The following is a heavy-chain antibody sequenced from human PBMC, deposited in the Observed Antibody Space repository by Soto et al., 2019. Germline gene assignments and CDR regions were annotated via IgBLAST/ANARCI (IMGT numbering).Heavy chain of an antibody. CDR2: IKNSGGST. CDR3: AVEAGSYYFDC. V-gene: IGHV3-64D*08. J-gene: IGHJ4*01. Sequence: PGGSLILSCSASGFTFSRYAMHWVRQAPGKGLEYVSAIKNSGGSTNYADSVKGRFTVSRDNSKNTLYLQMSSLRSEDTAVYYCAVEAGSYYFDCWGHGTLVTVSS. D-gene: IGHD1-1*01. CDR1: GFTFSRYA.